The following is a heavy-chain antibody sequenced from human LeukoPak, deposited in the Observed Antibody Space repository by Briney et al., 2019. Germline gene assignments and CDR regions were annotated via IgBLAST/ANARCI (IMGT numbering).Heavy chain of an antibody. CDR1: GGSLSGYY. CDR3: ARGRGTDY. J-gene: IGHJ4*02. Sequence: SETLSLTCAVYGGSLSGYYWSWIRQPPGKGLEWIGEINHSGSTNYNPSLKSRVTISVDTSKNQFSLKLSSVTAADTAVYYCARGRGTDYWGQGTLVTVSS. D-gene: IGHD1-1*01. CDR2: INHSGST. V-gene: IGHV4-34*01.